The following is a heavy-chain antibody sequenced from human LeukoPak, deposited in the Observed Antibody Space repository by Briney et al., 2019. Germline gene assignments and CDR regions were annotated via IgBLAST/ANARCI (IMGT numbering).Heavy chain of an antibody. V-gene: IGHV1-46*01. CDR1: GYTFTSYY. Sequence: ASVKVSCKASGYTFTSYYMHWVRQAPGQGLEWMGIINPSGGSTSYAQKFQGRVTMTRDMSTSTVYMELSSLRSEDTAVYYCARGATVTTLGSYYYYMDVWGKGTTVTVSS. CDR3: ARGATVTTLGSYYYYMDV. J-gene: IGHJ6*03. CDR2: INPSGGST. D-gene: IGHD4-17*01.